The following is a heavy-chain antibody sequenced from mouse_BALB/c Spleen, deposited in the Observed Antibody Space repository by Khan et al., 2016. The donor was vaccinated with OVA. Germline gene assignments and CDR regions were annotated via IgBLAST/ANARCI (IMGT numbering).Heavy chain of an antibody. D-gene: IGHD1-1*01. Sequence: EVMLVESGGDFVRPGGSLKLSCAASGFTFSTYGMSWVRQTPDKRLEWVATINTGGAYTYYPDSVKGRFTISRDKAKNTLYLQLSSLKSEDTAIYYCARLAYYYDSEGFAYWGQGTLVTVSA. CDR1: GFTFSTYG. J-gene: IGHJ3*01. CDR3: ARLAYYYDSEGFAY. CDR2: INTGGAYT. V-gene: IGHV5-6*02.